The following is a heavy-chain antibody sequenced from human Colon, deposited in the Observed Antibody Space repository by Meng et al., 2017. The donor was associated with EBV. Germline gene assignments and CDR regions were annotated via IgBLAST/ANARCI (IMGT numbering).Heavy chain of an antibody. CDR2: INHSGST. V-gene: IGHV4-34*01. J-gene: IGHJ4*02. CDR3: ARLYPPDQWLLTSDTSEY. Sequence: QVRRPKGGAGLLKASGTLSPTWAVYGGSFSGHYWTWIRQPPGKGLEWIGEINHSGSTNYNPSLKSRVTISTDTSKNQFSLKVKSVTAADTAVYFCARLYPPDQWLLTSDTSEYWGQGTLVTVSS. CDR1: GGSFSGHY. D-gene: IGHD6-19*01.